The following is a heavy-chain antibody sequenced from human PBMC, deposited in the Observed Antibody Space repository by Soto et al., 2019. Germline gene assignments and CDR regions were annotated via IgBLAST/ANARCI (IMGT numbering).Heavy chain of an antibody. Sequence: QVPLVQSGAEVKKPGASVKVSCKASGYTFTSYAMHWVRQAPGQRLEWMGWINAGNGNTKYSQKFQGRVTITRDTSASTAYMELSSLRSEDTAVYYCARGTYGDYLPNWFDPWGQGTLVTVSS. J-gene: IGHJ5*02. CDR3: ARGTYGDYLPNWFDP. V-gene: IGHV1-3*01. CDR1: GYTFTSYA. CDR2: INAGNGNT. D-gene: IGHD4-17*01.